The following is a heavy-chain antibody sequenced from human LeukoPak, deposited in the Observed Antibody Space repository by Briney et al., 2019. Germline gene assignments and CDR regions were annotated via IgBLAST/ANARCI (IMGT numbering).Heavy chain of an antibody. D-gene: IGHD3-16*01. Sequence: GGSLRLSCAASGFTFSSYGMHWVRQAPGKGLEWVAFIRYDGSNKYYADSVKGRFTISRDNSKNTLYLQMNSLRAEDTAVYYCARSPGLGDYYGMDVWGQGTTVTVSS. CDR3: ARSPGLGDYYGMDV. CDR1: GFTFSSYG. J-gene: IGHJ6*02. V-gene: IGHV3-30*02. CDR2: IRYDGSNK.